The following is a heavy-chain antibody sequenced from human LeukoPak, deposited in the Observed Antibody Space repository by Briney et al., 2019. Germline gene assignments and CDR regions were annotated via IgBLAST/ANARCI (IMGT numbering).Heavy chain of an antibody. J-gene: IGHJ6*02. CDR3: ARFTGVTTGTFYYYYYGMDV. CDR2: IYYSGST. CDR1: GGSLSSGGYY. Sequence: SQTLSLTCTVSGGSLSSGGYYWSWIRQHPGKGLEWIGYIYYSGSTYYNPSLKSRVTISVDTSKNQFSLKLSSVTAADTAVYYCARFTGVTTGTFYYYYYGMDVWGQGTTVTVSS. V-gene: IGHV4-31*03. D-gene: IGHD4-17*01.